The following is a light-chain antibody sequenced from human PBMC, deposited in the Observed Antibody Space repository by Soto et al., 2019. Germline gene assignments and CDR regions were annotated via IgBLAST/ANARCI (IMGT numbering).Light chain of an antibody. Sequence: DIQMTQSPSSLSASLGDRVTITCRASQGIGIYLAWFQQRPGKVPKLLIYAASTLQSGVPSRFSGSGSGTEFTLTISSLQPEDVATYYCQKYNSAPPTFGGGTRVEIK. CDR2: AAS. J-gene: IGKJ4*01. CDR1: QGIGIY. V-gene: IGKV1-27*01. CDR3: QKYNSAPPT.